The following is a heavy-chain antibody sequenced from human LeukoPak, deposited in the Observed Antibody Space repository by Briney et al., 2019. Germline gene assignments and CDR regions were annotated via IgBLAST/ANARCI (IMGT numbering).Heavy chain of an antibody. CDR3: ARGLEMATINSNY. CDR2: ISSSSSTI. J-gene: IGHJ4*02. Sequence: PGGSLRLSCAASGFTFSSCSMNWVRQAPGKGLEWVSYISSSSSTIYYADSVKGRFTISRDNAKNSLYLQMNSLRAEDTAVYYCARGLEMATINSNYWGQGTLVTVSS. V-gene: IGHV3-48*04. CDR1: GFTFSSCS. D-gene: IGHD5-24*01.